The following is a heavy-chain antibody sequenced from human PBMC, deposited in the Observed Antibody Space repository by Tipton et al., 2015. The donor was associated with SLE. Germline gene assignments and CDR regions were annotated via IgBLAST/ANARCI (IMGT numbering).Heavy chain of an antibody. CDR2: MSSTGRTI. J-gene: IGHJ4*02. V-gene: IGHV3-11*01. D-gene: IGHD3-3*01. CDR1: GFTFSDYY. CDR3: AKDSGDDFWNSSRYYFDY. Sequence: GSLRLSCAASGFTFSDYYMTWLRQAPGKGLEWVSYMSSTGRTIYYADSVKGRFIISRDNAKNSLYLQINSLRAEDTALYYCAKDSGDDFWNSSRYYFDYWGQGTPVTVSS.